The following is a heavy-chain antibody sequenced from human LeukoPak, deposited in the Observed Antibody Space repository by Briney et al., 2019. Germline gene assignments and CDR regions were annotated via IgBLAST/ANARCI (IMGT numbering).Heavy chain of an antibody. D-gene: IGHD3-16*01. CDR1: GYIFTSYN. Sequence: ASVKVSCKASGYIFTSYNMYWVRQAPGQGLEWMGWINPNSGGTNYAQKFQGRVTMTRDTSISTAYMELSRLRSDDTAVYYCARVGEWLCLGGGGSYFDYWGQGTLVTVSS. CDR2: INPNSGGT. J-gene: IGHJ4*02. CDR3: ARVGEWLCLGGGGSYFDY. V-gene: IGHV1-2*02.